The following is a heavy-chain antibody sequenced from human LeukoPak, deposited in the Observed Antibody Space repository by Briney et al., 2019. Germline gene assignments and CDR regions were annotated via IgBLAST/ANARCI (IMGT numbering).Heavy chain of an antibody. J-gene: IGHJ4*02. V-gene: IGHV3-48*01. CDR3: ARVRGYYYDSSGSWAYYFDY. D-gene: IGHD3-22*01. Sequence: GGSLRLSCAASGFTFSDYTMNWVRQAPGKGLEWVSYISSSSTIINYADSVKGRFTISRDNAKNSLYLQMNSLRAEDTAVYYCARVRGYYYDSSGSWAYYFDYWGQGTLVTVSS. CDR1: GFTFSDYT. CDR2: ISSSSTII.